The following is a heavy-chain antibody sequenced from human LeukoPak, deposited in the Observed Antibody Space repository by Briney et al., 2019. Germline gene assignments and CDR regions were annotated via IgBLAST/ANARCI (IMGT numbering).Heavy chain of an antibody. J-gene: IGHJ4*02. CDR3: ARDGYNYYFDY. CDR1: GFTFSSYW. V-gene: IGHV3-74*01. D-gene: IGHD5-24*01. Sequence: PGGSLRLSCADSGFTFSSYWMHWVRQAPGKGLVWVSRINSDGSSTSYADSVKGRFTISRDNAKNTLYLQMNSLRAEDTAVYYCARDGYNYYFDYWGQGTLVTVSS. CDR2: INSDGSST.